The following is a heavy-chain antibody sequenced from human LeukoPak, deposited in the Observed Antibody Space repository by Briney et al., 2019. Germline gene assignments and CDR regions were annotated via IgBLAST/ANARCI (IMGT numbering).Heavy chain of an antibody. CDR1: GYSLTELS. V-gene: IGHV1-24*01. J-gene: IGHJ4*02. CDR2: IDPEDGET. CDR3: ATVWGGSSGGFDY. Sequence: ASVKVSCKVSGYSLTELSIHWVRQAPGKGLEWMGGIDPEDGETLYAQNLQGRVTMTEDTSTDTAYMELGSLRSEDTAVYYCATVWGGSSGGFDYWGQGTLVTVSS. D-gene: IGHD2-15*01.